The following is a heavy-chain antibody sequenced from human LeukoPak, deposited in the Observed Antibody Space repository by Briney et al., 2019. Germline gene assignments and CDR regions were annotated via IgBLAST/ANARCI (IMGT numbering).Heavy chain of an antibody. Sequence: PGGSLRLPCAASGFTFSSYSMNWVRQAPGKGLEWVSYISSSSSTIYYADSVKGRFTISRDNAKNSLYLQMNSLRDEDTAVYYCASAGIDRGYYFDYWGQGTLVTVSS. V-gene: IGHV3-48*02. CDR1: GFTFSSYS. D-gene: IGHD2-21*01. J-gene: IGHJ4*02. CDR3: ASAGIDRGYYFDY. CDR2: ISSSSSTI.